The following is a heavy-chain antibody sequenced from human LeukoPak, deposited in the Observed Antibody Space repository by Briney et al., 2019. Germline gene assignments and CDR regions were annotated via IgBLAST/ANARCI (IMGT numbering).Heavy chain of an antibody. Sequence: SETLSLTCAVYGGSFSGYYWSWIRQPPGKGLEWIGEINHSGSTNYNPPLKSRVTISVDTSKNQFSLKLSSVTAADTAVYYCASRDYYGSGSRLEPKQPFDYWGQGTLVTVSS. CDR3: ASRDYYGSGSRLEPKQPFDY. J-gene: IGHJ4*02. CDR1: GGSFSGYY. D-gene: IGHD3-10*01. CDR2: INHSGST. V-gene: IGHV4-34*01.